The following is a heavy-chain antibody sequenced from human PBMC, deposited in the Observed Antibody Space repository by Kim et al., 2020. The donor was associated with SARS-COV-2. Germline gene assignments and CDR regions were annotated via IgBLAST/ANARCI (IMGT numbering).Heavy chain of an antibody. J-gene: IGHJ4*02. Sequence: KYSQKFQGRVTFTRSPSATTAYLELSSLRSDDTAVYYCAREYSSGWYVDYWGQGTLVAVSS. V-gene: IGHV1-3*01. CDR3: AREYSSGWYVDY. D-gene: IGHD6-19*01.